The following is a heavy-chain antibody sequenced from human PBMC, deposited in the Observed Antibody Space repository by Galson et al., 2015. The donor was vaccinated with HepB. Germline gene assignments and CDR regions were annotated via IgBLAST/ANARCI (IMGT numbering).Heavy chain of an antibody. CDR2: MNPNSGKA. CDR3: TRRATDRYWYFHL. J-gene: IGHJ2*01. V-gene: IGHV1-8*01. CDR1: GYTFTSHD. D-gene: IGHD1-1*01. Sequence: SVKVSCKASGYTFTSHDINWVRQATGQGLEWMGWMNPNSGKAGYARKFQGRLTMTRDTSISTAYMELSSLRSEDTAVYYCTRRATDRYWYFHLWGHGTLVTVSS.